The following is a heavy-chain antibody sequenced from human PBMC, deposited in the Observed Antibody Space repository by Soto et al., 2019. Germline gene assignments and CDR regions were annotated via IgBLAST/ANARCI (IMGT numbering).Heavy chain of an antibody. CDR3: ARGVYYGSGSYYHYYYYGMDV. J-gene: IGHJ6*02. Sequence: QVQLVQSGAEVKKPGSSVKVSCKASGGTFSSYAISWVRQAPGQGLEWMGGIIPIFGTANYAQKFQGRVTITGDECTSTAYMELSSLRSEDTAVYYCARGVYYGSGSYYHYYYYGMDVWGQGTTVTVSS. CDR2: IIPIFGTA. D-gene: IGHD3-10*01. CDR1: GGTFSSYA. V-gene: IGHV1-69*01.